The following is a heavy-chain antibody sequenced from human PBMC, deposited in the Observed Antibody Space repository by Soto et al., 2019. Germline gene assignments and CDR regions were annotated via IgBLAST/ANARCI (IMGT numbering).Heavy chain of an antibody. J-gene: IGHJ3*02. Sequence: QVQLVQSGAEVKKPGSSVKVSCKASGGTFSSYAISWVRQAPGQWLEWMGGIIPIFGTANYAQKFQGRVTITADESTSTAYMELSSLRSEDTAVYYCAREPRWGWNYGGHAFDIWGQGTMVTVSS. CDR1: GGTFSSYA. V-gene: IGHV1-69*01. D-gene: IGHD1-7*01. CDR2: IIPIFGTA. CDR3: AREPRWGWNYGGHAFDI.